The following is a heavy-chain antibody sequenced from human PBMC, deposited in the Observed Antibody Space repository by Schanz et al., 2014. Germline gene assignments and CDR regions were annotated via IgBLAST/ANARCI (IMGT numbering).Heavy chain of an antibody. J-gene: IGHJ4*02. CDR1: GFTFSDHY. V-gene: IGHV3-11*01. CDR2: ISRDGTTS. Sequence: VQLVESGGGMVQPGGSLRLSCAASGFTFSDHYMDWVRQAPGKGLEWLSYISRDGTTSYYADSVKGRFTISRDNYKNTLYLQVNSLRAEDTAVYYCAKHVRSLTGNDYWGQGTLVTVSS. CDR3: AKHVRSLTGNDY. D-gene: IGHD3-9*01.